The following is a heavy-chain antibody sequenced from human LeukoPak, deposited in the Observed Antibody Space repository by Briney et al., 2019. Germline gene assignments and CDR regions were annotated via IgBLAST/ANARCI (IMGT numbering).Heavy chain of an antibody. J-gene: IGHJ4*02. CDR2: ISGSGGST. CDR1: GFTFSSYA. Sequence: GGSLRLSCAASGFTFSSYAMSWVRQAPGKGLEWVSAISGSGGSTYYADSVKGRFTISRDNSKNTLYLQMNSLRAEDTAVYYRATHLGLHLPYYDYVWGSYPFDYWGQGTLVTVSS. D-gene: IGHD3-16*01. V-gene: IGHV3-23*01. CDR3: ATHLGLHLPYYDYVWGSYPFDY.